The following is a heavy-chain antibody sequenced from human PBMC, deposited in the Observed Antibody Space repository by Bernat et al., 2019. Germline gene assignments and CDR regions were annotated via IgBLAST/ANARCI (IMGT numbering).Heavy chain of an antibody. CDR2: FYYSGST. CDR1: GGSISSRSYY. Sequence: QLQLQESGPGLVKPSETLSLTCTVSGGSISSRSYYWGWIRQPPGKGLEWIGSFYYSGSTYYNPSLKSRVTISIDTSKNQFSLQLSSVTAADTAVYYCSSKLGPDQWYFDLWGRGTLVTVSS. CDR3: SSKLGPDQWYFDL. J-gene: IGHJ2*01. D-gene: IGHD7-27*01. V-gene: IGHV4-39*01.